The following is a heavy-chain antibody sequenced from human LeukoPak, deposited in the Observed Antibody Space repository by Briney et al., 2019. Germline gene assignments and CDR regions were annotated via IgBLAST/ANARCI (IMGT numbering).Heavy chain of an antibody. CDR1: GFTFSSYS. Sequence: GGSLRLSCAASGFTFSSYSMNWVRQAPGKGLEWVSFISSSSSYIYYADSVKGRFTISRDNAKNSLYLQMNNLRAEDTAVYYCARDRGKRVETSMVGFPWGQGTLVTVSS. J-gene: IGHJ5*02. V-gene: IGHV3-21*01. D-gene: IGHD5-18*01. CDR3: ARDRGKRVETSMVGFP. CDR2: ISSSSSYI.